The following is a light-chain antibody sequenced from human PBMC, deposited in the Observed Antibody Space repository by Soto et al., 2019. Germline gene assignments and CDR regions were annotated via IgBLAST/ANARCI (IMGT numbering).Light chain of an antibody. J-gene: IGKJ3*01. Sequence: DIVMTQSPDSLAVSLGERATINCKSSQSVLYSSNNKNYLAWYQQKPGQPPKMLISWASTREFGVPDRFSGSGSGTDFTLPSSRLQAAXXXXXXXXXHYSTPVTFGPGTKVDIK. CDR1: QSVLYSSNNKNY. CDR2: WAS. CDR3: XXHYSTPVT. V-gene: IGKV4-1*01.